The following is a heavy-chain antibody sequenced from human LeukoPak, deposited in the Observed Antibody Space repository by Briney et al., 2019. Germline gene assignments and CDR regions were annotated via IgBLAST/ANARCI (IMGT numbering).Heavy chain of an antibody. CDR3: ANGPYYYGSGSSPFDY. CDR1: RFTFSTYS. CDR2: IRYDGSNK. Sequence: GGSLRLSCAASRFTFSTYSMHWVRQAPGKGLEWVAFIRYDGSNKYYADSVKGRFTISRDNAKNSLYLQMNSLRAEDTAVYYCANGPYYYGSGSSPFDYWGQGTLVTVSS. V-gene: IGHV3-30*02. D-gene: IGHD3-10*01. J-gene: IGHJ4*02.